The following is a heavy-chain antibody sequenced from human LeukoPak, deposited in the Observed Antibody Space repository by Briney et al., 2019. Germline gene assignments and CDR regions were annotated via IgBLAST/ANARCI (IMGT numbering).Heavy chain of an antibody. CDR1: GYSFTSYW. Sequence: LGESLKISCKGSGYSFTSYWIGWVRQMPGKGLEWMGIIYPGDSDTRYSPSFQGQVTISADKSISTAYLQWSSLKASDTAMYYCARQSEGTGYYNTFDYWGQGTLVTVSS. D-gene: IGHD3-9*01. V-gene: IGHV5-51*01. CDR2: IYPGDSDT. J-gene: IGHJ4*02. CDR3: ARQSEGTGYYNTFDY.